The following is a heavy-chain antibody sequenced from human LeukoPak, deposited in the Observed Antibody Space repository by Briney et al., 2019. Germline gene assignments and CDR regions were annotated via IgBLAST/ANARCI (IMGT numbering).Heavy chain of an antibody. D-gene: IGHD6-13*01. Sequence: ASVNASCKASGYTFTSYYIHWVRQAPGQGLEWMGIINPSGGSTSYAQTFQGRVTMTRDTSTSTVYMELSSLRSEATAVYYCARCAAGQQLVRLWLHPGEQETVVRVSS. J-gene: IGHJ5*02. CDR1: GYTFTSYY. CDR3: ARCAAGQQLVRLWLHP. CDR2: INPSGGST. V-gene: IGHV1-46*01.